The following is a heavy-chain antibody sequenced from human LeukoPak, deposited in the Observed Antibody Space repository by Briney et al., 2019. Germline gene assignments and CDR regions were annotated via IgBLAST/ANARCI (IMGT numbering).Heavy chain of an antibody. CDR3: TKEITPNYGSGSFSYDC. Sequence: GGSETLPCAVSVLTFKLYAMRWVRQAPGRGVEWVSSIVGGGGTTHYADSVEGRFPISRDNSGHTLYVKKHSLRAGDTAVDYCTKEITPNYGSGSFSYDCWGQGTLVTVSS. D-gene: IGHD3-10*01. J-gene: IGHJ4*02. CDR1: VLTFKLYA. CDR2: IVGGGGTT. V-gene: IGHV3-23*01.